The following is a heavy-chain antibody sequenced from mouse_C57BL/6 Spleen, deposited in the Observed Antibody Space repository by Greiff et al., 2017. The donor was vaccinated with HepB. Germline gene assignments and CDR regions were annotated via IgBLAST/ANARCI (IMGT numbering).Heavy chain of an antibody. CDR3: TIRGYGSSYGDYFDY. D-gene: IGHD1-1*01. J-gene: IGHJ2*01. V-gene: IGHV1-15*01. Sequence: QVQLQQSGAELVRPGASVTLSCKASGYTFTDYEMHWVKQTPVHGLEWIGAIDPETGGTAYNQKFKGKAILTADKSSSTADMELRSLTSEASAVYYCTIRGYGSSYGDYFDYWGQGTTLTVSS. CDR2: IDPETGGT. CDR1: GYTFTDYE.